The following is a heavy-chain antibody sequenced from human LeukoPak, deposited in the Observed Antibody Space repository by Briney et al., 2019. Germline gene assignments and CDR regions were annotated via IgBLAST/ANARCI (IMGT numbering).Heavy chain of an antibody. CDR2: IYSGGST. D-gene: IGHD3-22*01. J-gene: IGHJ3*02. V-gene: IGHV3-66*01. CDR3: ARASPLHYYDSSGYPGPHDAFDI. Sequence: PGGSLRLSCAASGFTVSSNYMSWVRQAPGKGLEWVSVIYSGGSTYYADSVKGRFTISRDNAKNSLYLQMNSLRAEDTAVYYCARASPLHYYDSSGYPGPHDAFDIWGQGTMVTVSS. CDR1: GFTVSSNY.